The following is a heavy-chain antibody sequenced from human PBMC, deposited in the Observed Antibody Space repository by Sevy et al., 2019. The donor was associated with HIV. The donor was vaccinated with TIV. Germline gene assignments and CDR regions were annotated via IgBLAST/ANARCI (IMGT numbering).Heavy chain of an antibody. D-gene: IGHD3-3*01. J-gene: IGHJ4*02. V-gene: IGHV3-64D*06. Sequence: GGSLRLSCSASGFTFSSYAMHWVRQAPGKGLEYVSAISSNGGSTYYADSVKGRFSISRDNSKNTLYLQMSSLRAEDTAVYYCVKDYYDFWSGYYSLFDYWGQGTLVTVSS. CDR3: VKDYYDFWSGYYSLFDY. CDR1: GFTFSSYA. CDR2: ISSNGGST.